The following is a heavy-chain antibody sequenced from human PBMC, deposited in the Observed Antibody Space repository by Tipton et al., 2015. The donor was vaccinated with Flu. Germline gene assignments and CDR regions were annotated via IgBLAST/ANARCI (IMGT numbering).Heavy chain of an antibody. V-gene: IGHV4-34*01. CDR2: INHSGGT. CDR1: GGSFSGYN. D-gene: IGHD3-10*02. J-gene: IGHJ4*02. Sequence: TLSLTCAVFGGSFSGYNWSWIRQAPGKGPEWIGEINHSGGTNYNPSLKSRVTISVDTSKSQFSLMLRSVTAADTAVYYCARLSYYDVDLKNFYFDYWGQGALVTVSS. CDR3: ARLSYYDVDLKNFYFDY.